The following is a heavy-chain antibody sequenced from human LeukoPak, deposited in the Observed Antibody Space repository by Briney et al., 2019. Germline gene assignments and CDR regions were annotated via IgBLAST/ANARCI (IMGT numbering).Heavy chain of an antibody. Sequence: SETLSLTCAVYGGSFSGYYWSWIRQPPGKGLEWIGEINHSGSTNYNPSLESRVTISVDTSKNQFSLKLSSATAADTAVYYCAGRLLWFGESLYYFDYWGQGTLVTVSS. CDR1: GGSFSGYY. J-gene: IGHJ4*02. CDR3: AGRLLWFGESLYYFDY. D-gene: IGHD3-10*01. CDR2: INHSGST. V-gene: IGHV4-34*01.